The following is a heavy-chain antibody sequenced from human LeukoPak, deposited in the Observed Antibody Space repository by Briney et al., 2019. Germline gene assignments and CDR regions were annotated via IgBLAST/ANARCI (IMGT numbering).Heavy chain of an antibody. D-gene: IGHD2-2*01. CDR1: GFTFSSYE. CDR2: ISSSGSTI. V-gene: IGHV3-48*03. Sequence: GGSLRLSCAASGFTFSSYETNWVRQAPGKGLEWVSYISSSGSTIYYADSVKGRFTISRDNAKNSLYLQMNSLRAEDTAVYYCARTLGYCSSTSCSDAFDIWGQGTMVTVSS. CDR3: ARTLGYCSSTSCSDAFDI. J-gene: IGHJ3*02.